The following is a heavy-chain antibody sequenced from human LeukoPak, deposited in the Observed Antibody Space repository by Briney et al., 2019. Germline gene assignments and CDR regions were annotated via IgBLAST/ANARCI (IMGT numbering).Heavy chain of an antibody. CDR2: ISGSGGST. V-gene: IGHV3-23*01. Sequence: QAGGSLRLSCAASGFTFSSYAMSWVRQAPGKGLEWVSAISGSGGSTYYADSVKGRFTISRDNSKNTLYLQMNSLRAEDTAVYYCAKELWFGEVAPLGYWGQGTLVTVSS. D-gene: IGHD3-10*01. CDR3: AKELWFGEVAPLGY. J-gene: IGHJ4*02. CDR1: GFTFSSYA.